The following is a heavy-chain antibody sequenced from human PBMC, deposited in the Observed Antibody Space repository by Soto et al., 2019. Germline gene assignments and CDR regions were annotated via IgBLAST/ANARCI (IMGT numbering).Heavy chain of an antibody. V-gene: IGHV3-23*01. Sequence: EVQLLESGGGLVQPGGSLRLSCAASGFTFSNYAMRWVRQAPGKGLEWVAAVSGSGGAAYYADSVKGLFTISRDNAKNTTSLAMNSLRADDSAVYYCAKGWSSSAGASHYFDSWGQGIRVTVSS. D-gene: IGHD3-3*01. CDR2: VSGSGGAA. CDR1: GFTFSNYA. J-gene: IGHJ4*02. CDR3: AKGWSSSAGASHYFDS.